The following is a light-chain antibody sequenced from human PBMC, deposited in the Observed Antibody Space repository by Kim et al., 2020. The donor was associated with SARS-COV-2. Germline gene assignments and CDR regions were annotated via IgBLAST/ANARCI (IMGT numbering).Light chain of an antibody. V-gene: IGKV2-30*01. CDR1: QSLVYSDGNTY. J-gene: IGKJ2*03. CDR3: SLS. CDR2: KVS. Sequence: LPVTLGQPASISCRSSQSLVYSDGNTYLNWLQLRPGQSPRRLMYKVSNRDSGVPDRFSGCGSGTDFTLKISRVEAEDVGVYYCSLSLGQGTKLEI.